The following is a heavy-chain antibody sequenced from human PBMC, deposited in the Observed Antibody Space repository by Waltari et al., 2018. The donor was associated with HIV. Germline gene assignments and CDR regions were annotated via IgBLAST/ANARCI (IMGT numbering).Heavy chain of an antibody. V-gene: IGHV3-48*03. CDR3: ARVVLRSSGRVY. D-gene: IGHD6-19*01. J-gene: IGHJ4*02. CDR2: ISSSGSTI. Sequence: EVQLVESGGGLVQPGGSLRLSCAASGFTFSSSEMNWVRQAPGKGLEWVSYISSSGSTIYYADSVKGRSTISRDNAKNSLYLQMNSLGAEDTAVYYCARVVLRSSGRVYWGQGTLVTVSS. CDR1: GFTFSSSE.